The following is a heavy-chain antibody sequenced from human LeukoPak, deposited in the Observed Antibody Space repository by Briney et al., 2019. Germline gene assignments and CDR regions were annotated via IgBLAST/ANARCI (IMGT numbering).Heavy chain of an antibody. V-gene: IGHV3-30*04. CDR3: ARDSAYNWNYFYYYYYMDV. D-gene: IGHD1-7*01. Sequence: GGSLRLSCAASGFTFSSYAMHWVRQAPGKGLEWVAVISYDGSNKYYADSVKGRFTISRDNAKNSLYLQMNSLRAEDTAVYYCARDSAYNWNYFYYYYYMDVWGKGTTVTVSS. CDR1: GFTFSSYA. CDR2: ISYDGSNK. J-gene: IGHJ6*03.